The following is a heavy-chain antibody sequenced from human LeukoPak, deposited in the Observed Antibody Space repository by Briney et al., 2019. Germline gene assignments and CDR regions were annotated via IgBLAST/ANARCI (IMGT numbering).Heavy chain of an antibody. Sequence: SETLSLTCTVSGGSISSGGYYWSWIRQPPGKGLEWIGYIYYTGSTNYNPSLKSRVTISIDTSNNQFSLKLSSVTAADTAVYYCAREVVVAATWFDPWGQGTLVTVSS. CDR2: IYYTGST. CDR3: AREVVVAATWFDP. D-gene: IGHD2-15*01. V-gene: IGHV4-61*08. J-gene: IGHJ5*02. CDR1: GGSISSGGYY.